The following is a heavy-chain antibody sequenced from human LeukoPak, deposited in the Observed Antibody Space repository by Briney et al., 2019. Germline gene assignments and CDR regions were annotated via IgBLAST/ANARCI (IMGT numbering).Heavy chain of an antibody. CDR3: ARGLGQLVVEYYYDY. J-gene: IGHJ4*02. V-gene: IGHV4-59*11. CDR1: GGSINSRY. Sequence: SETLSLTCTVSGGSINSRYWSWIRQTPGKGLEWIGYISYSGTTDHNPSLKSRVTISVDTSKNQFSLKLSSVTAADTAVYYCARGLGQLVVEYYYDYWGQGTLVTVSS. CDR2: ISYSGTT. D-gene: IGHD6-6*01.